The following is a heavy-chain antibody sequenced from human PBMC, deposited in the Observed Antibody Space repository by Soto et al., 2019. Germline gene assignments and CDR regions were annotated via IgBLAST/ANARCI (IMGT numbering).Heavy chain of an antibody. CDR2: IDAENGKT. V-gene: IGHV1-18*01. CDR1: GYTFTSYG. D-gene: IGHD3-22*01. CDR3: ATDLMDYYDSSGPGLRDY. Sequence: GASVKVSCKASGYTFTSYGISWVRQAPGQGLEWMGWIDAENGKTIYAQKFQGRVTMTEDTSTDTAYMELSSLRSEDTAVYYCATDLMDYYDSSGPGLRDYWGQGTLVTVS. J-gene: IGHJ4*02.